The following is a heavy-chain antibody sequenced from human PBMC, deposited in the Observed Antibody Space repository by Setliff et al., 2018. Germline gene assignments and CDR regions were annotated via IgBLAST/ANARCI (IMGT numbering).Heavy chain of an antibody. CDR2: INPSDGST. CDR1: GYTFTTYY. V-gene: IGHV1-46*01. CDR3: ARQNDFWSGKDCDY. D-gene: IGHD3-3*01. J-gene: IGHJ4*02. Sequence: ASVKVSCKASGYTFTTYYMHWVRQAPGQGLEWMGVINPSDGSTTYAQKFQGRVKMTRDTSTNTVYIQLNSLRAEDTAVYYCARQNDFWSGKDCDYWGQGTLVTVSS.